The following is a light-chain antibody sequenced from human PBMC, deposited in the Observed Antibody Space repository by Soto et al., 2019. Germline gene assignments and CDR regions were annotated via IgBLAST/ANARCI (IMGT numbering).Light chain of an antibody. CDR1: QSVSSSY. J-gene: IGKJ2*01. V-gene: IGKV3-20*01. Sequence: EIVLTQSPGTLSLSPGERATLSCRASQSVSSSYLAWYQQKPGQAPRLLIYGASSRATGIPDRFSGSGSGTDFTLTISRLEPEDFAVYYCQQNGSSPPNTFGRGPKLEIK. CDR3: QQNGSSPPNT. CDR2: GAS.